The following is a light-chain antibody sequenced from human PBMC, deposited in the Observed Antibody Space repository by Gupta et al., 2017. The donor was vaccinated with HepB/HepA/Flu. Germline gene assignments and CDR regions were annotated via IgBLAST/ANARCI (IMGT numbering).Light chain of an antibody. Sequence: SALPQPASVSGSPGQSITISCTGTSSDVGFYDLVSWFQQPPGKAPKFLIFEVTKRPSGVSPRFSGSRSGNTASLTISGLQAEDEADYYCCSYAGSGTYVFGSGTRVTVL. CDR1: SSDVGFYDL. CDR3: CSYAGSGTYV. CDR2: EVT. V-gene: IGLV2-23*02. J-gene: IGLJ1*01.